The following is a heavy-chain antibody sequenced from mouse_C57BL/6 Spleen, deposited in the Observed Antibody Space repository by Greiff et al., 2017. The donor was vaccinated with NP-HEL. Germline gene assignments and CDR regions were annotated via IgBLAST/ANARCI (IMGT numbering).Heavy chain of an antibody. Sequence: EVQLQQSGAELVRPGASVKLSCTASGFNIKDDYMHWVKQRPEQGLEWIGWIDPENGDTEYASKFQGKATITADPSSNTAYLQLSSLTSEDTAVYYCTTGYYLDYWGQGTTLTVSS. CDR2: IDPENGDT. V-gene: IGHV14-4*01. CDR3: TTGYYLDY. CDR1: GFNIKDDY. J-gene: IGHJ2*01.